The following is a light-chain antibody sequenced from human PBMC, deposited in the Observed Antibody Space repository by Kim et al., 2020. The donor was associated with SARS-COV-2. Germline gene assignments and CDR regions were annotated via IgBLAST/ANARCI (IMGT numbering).Light chain of an antibody. CDR3: QQYGSS. Sequence: TLSLSPGERAPLSCRASQSVSSYLAWYQQKPGQAPRLLIYGASSRATGIPDRFSGSGSGTDFTLTINRLEPEDFAVYYCQQYGSSFGQGTKVDIK. CDR2: GAS. CDR1: QSVSSY. J-gene: IGKJ1*01. V-gene: IGKV3-20*01.